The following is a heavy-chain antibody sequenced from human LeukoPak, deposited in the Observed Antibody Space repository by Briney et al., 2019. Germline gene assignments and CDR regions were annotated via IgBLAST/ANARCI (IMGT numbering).Heavy chain of an antibody. D-gene: IGHD1/OR15-1a*01. Sequence: ASVKVSCKASGYTFTGYYMHWVRQAPGQGLEWMEWIYPNSGATKYAQKFQGRVTMTRNTSISTAYTELRSLRSDDTAVYYCARIFLGTSYYMDVWGKGTTVTVSS. CDR1: GYTFTGYY. CDR2: IYPNSGAT. CDR3: ARIFLGTSYYMDV. V-gene: IGHV1-2*02. J-gene: IGHJ6*03.